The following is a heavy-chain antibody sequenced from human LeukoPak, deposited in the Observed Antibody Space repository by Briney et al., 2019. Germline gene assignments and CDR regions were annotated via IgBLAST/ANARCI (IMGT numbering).Heavy chain of an antibody. J-gene: IGHJ4*02. D-gene: IGHD3-10*01. V-gene: IGHV3-23*01. Sequence: QPGGSLRLSCAASGFTFSSYAMSWVRQAPGKGLEWVSAISGSGGSTYYADFVKGRFTIPRDNSKNTLYLQMNSLRAEDTAVYYCAKDNRYYGSGSSFDFWGQGTQVPSPQ. CDR2: ISGSGGST. CDR3: AKDNRYYGSGSSFDF. CDR1: GFTFSSYA.